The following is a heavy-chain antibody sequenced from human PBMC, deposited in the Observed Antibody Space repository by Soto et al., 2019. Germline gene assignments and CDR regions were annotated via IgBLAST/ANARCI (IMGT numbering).Heavy chain of an antibody. J-gene: IGHJ4*02. V-gene: IGHV3-30*18. CDR3: AKASLYSDSSGYFDY. D-gene: IGHD2-15*01. CDR2: ISYDGSNK. CDR1: GFTFSSYG. Sequence: GGSLRLSCAASGFTFSSYGMHWVRQAPGKGLEWVAVISYDGSNKYYADSVKGRFTISRDNSKNTLYLQMNSLRAEDTAVYYCAKASLYSDSSGYFDYWGQGTLVTVSS.